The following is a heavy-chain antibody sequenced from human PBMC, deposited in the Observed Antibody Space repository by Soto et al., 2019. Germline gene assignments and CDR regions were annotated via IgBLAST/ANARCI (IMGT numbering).Heavy chain of an antibody. D-gene: IGHD3-10*01. CDR1: GGSISSYY. Sequence: QVQLQESGPGLVKPSETLSLTCTVSGGSISSYYWTWIRQPPGKGLDWIGFMYNSGSTHYNPSLKSRVTISLDTSKNQFSLNLRYVTAADTAVYYCASMGYHYGSGSYPLDYWGQGTLVTVSS. V-gene: IGHV4-59*08. CDR3: ASMGYHYGSGSYPLDY. CDR2: MYNSGST. J-gene: IGHJ4*02.